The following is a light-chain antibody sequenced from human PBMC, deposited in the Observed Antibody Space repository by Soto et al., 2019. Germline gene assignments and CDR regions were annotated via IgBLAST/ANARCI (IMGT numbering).Light chain of an antibody. CDR2: EVS. J-gene: IGLJ3*02. V-gene: IGLV2-14*01. CDR3: SSYSSSSIWV. CDR1: SSDVGGYKY. Sequence: QSALTQPASVSGSPGQSITISCTGTSSDVGGYKYVSWYQQHPDKAPKLIIFEVSNRPSGISSRFSGSKSGNTASLTISGLQAEDEADYYCSSYSSSSIWVFGGGTKLTVL.